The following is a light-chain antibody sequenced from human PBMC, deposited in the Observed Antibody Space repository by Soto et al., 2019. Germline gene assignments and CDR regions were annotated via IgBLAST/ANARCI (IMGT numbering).Light chain of an antibody. V-gene: IGKV1-5*03. J-gene: IGKJ1*01. CDR1: QDINSR. Sequence: DIQMTQSPSSLSASVGDRVTITCQASQDINSRLNWYQQNPGKGPKVLIYKASTLKSGVPSRFSGSGSGTEFTRTISSLQPDDFATYYCQHYNSYSVAFAQGTKVDI. CDR3: QHYNSYSVA. CDR2: KAS.